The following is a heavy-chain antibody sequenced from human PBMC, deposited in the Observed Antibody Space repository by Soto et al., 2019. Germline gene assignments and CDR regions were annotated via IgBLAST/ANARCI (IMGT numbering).Heavy chain of an antibody. D-gene: IGHD3-16*02. CDR1: GFPFYIAW. Sequence: ACSLRRSCAATGFPFYIAWRSWVRTAKGKGLDWVGHIKSKTDVGATDYAAPVKGRFTISRDESENTVYLQMNSLKTEDTAVYYCTTDGLITFGGVLVPNWFDSCGQGTLVTVSS. CDR2: IKSKTDVGAT. CDR3: TTDGLITFGGVLVPNWFDS. V-gene: IGHV3-15*01. J-gene: IGHJ5*01.